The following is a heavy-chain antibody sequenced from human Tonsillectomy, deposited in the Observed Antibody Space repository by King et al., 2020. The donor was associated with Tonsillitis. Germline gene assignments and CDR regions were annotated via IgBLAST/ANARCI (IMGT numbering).Heavy chain of an antibody. CDR3: ARDKRPYGMDV. V-gene: IGHV1-69*01. J-gene: IGHJ6*02. Sequence: VQLVESGAEVKRPGSSVKVSCKASGGTFSSYPISCVRQAPGQGLEWMGGILPIYGTTNYAQKFQGRVTITADESTSTAYMELSSLRSEDTAVYYCARDKRPYGMDVWGQGTTVTVSS. CDR1: GGTFSSYP. CDR2: ILPIYGTT.